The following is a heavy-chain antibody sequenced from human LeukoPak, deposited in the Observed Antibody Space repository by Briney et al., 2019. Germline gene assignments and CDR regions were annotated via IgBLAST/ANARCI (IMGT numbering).Heavy chain of an antibody. J-gene: IGHJ4*02. D-gene: IGHD2-15*01. CDR2: ISSSSSTI. CDR1: GFTFSSYS. V-gene: IGHV3-48*01. Sequence: GGSLRLSCAASGFTFSSYSMNWVRQAPGKGLEWVSYISSSSSTIYYADSVKGRFTISRDNAKNSLYLQMNSLRAEDTAVYYCARDRVAAYDHWGQGTLVTVSS. CDR3: ARDRVAAYDH.